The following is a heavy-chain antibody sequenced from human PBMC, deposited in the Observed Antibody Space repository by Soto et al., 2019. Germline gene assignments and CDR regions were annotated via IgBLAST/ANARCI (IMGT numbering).Heavy chain of an antibody. Sequence: LRLSCAASGFTFSSYEMNWVRQAPVKGLEWVSYISSSGSTIYYADSVKGRLTISRDNAKNSLYLQMNSLRAEDTAVYYCARGGSGSYFWYFDLWGRGTLVTVSS. V-gene: IGHV3-48*03. J-gene: IGHJ2*01. CDR1: GFTFSSYE. CDR3: ARGGSGSYFWYFDL. CDR2: ISSSGSTI. D-gene: IGHD1-26*01.